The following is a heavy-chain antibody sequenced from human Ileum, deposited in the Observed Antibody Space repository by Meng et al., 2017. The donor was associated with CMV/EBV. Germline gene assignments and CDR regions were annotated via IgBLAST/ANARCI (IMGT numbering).Heavy chain of an antibody. Sequence: ASVKVSCKASGYTFTSYDINWVRQATGQGLEWMGWMNPNSGNTGYAQKFQGRVTMTRNTSISTAYMELSSLRSEDTAVYFCARDRDILTGPYYFAYWGQGTLVTVSS. CDR3: ARDRDILTGPYYFAY. CDR1: GYTFTSYD. V-gene: IGHV1-8*01. D-gene: IGHD3-9*01. J-gene: IGHJ4*02. CDR2: MNPNSGNT.